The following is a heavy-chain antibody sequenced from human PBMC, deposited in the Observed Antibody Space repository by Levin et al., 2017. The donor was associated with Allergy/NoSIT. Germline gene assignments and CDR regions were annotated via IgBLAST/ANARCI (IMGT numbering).Heavy chain of an antibody. J-gene: IGHJ6*03. CDR2: IDPSDSYT. V-gene: IGHV5-10-1*01. CDR3: VRQYNWNANTYYYDYYMDG. D-gene: IGHD1-1*01. Sequence: GESLKISCKGSGYSFTSYWISWVRQMPGKGLEWMGRIDPSDSYTNYSPSFQGHVTISADKSISTAYLQWSSLKASDTAMYYCVRQYNWNANTYYYDYYMDGWGKGTTVTVSS. CDR1: GYSFTSYW.